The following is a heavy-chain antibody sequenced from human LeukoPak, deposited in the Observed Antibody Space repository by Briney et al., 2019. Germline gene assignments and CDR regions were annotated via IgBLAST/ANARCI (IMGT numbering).Heavy chain of an antibody. CDR1: GGSISSGGYY. V-gene: IGHV4-31*03. J-gene: IGHJ4*02. D-gene: IGHD4-11*01. Sequence: PSETLSLTCTVSGGSISSGGYYWSWIRQHPGKGLEWIGYIYYSGSTYYNPSLKSRVTISVDTSKNQFSLKLSSVTAADTAVYYCARVDYSNYGYYFDYWGQGTLVTVSS. CDR2: IYYSGST. CDR3: ARVDYSNYGYYFDY.